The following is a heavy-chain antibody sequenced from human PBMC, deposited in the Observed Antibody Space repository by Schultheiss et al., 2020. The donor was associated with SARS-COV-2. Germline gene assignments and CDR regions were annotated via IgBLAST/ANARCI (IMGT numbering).Heavy chain of an antibody. D-gene: IGHD6-13*01. CDR3: VRDDSRSPDLFDY. CDR2: INNDGTDT. CDR1: GFTFSGYW. Sequence: GGSLRLSCSASGFTFSGYWMHWDRQGPGKGLVWVARINNDGTDTNYADSVKGRFTISRDNAKNMVYLQMNSLRAEDTAVYFCVRDDSRSPDLFDYWGQGTLVTVSS. V-gene: IGHV3-74*01. J-gene: IGHJ4*02.